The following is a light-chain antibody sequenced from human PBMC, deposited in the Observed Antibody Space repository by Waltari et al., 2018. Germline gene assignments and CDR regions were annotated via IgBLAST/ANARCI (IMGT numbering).Light chain of an antibody. Sequence: DIQMTQSPSSVSASVGDRVTITCRASQDISSWLAWYQQKPGKAPKLLTYGASTLQSGVPSRFSGSGSGTDFTLTIIGLQPEDFAIYYCQQANSFPLTFGGGTKVEI. CDR1: QDISSW. CDR2: GAS. J-gene: IGKJ4*01. CDR3: QQANSFPLT. V-gene: IGKV1-12*01.